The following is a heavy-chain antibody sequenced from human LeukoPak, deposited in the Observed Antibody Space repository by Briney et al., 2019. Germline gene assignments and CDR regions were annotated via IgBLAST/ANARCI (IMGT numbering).Heavy chain of an antibody. CDR2: ISAYNGNT. CDR1: GYTFTSYG. D-gene: IGHD6-13*01. Sequence: ASVKVSCKASGYTFTSYGISWVRQAPGQGLEWMGWISAYNGNTNYAQKLQGRVTMTTDTSTSTAYMELRSLRSDDTAVYYCARYSHGLHRRKNWFDPWGQGTLVTVSS. J-gene: IGHJ5*02. V-gene: IGHV1-18*01. CDR3: ARYSHGLHRRKNWFDP.